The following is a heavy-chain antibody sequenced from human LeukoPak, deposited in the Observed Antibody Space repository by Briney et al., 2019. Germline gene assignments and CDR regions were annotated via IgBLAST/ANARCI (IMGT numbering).Heavy chain of an antibody. Sequence: GASVKVSCKASGGTFSSYAISWVRQAPGQGLEWMGWISAYNGNTNFAQKLQDRITMTTDKSTSTAYMELRSLTSDDTAVYFCARKSRIPKVRGDDAFDIWGQGTMVTVSS. D-gene: IGHD3-10*01. V-gene: IGHV1-18*01. CDR3: ARKSRIPKVRGDDAFDI. J-gene: IGHJ3*02. CDR1: GGTFSSYA. CDR2: ISAYNGNT.